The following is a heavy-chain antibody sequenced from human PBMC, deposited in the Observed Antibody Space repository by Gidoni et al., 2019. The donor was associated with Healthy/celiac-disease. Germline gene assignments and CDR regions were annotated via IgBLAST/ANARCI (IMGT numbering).Heavy chain of an antibody. CDR3: ARAGVKGRYFDWLFLNYYGMDV. J-gene: IGHJ6*02. D-gene: IGHD3-9*01. V-gene: IGHV1-69*01. CDR2: IIPIFGTA. CDR1: GGTFSSYA. Sequence: QVQLVQSGAEVKKPGSSVKVSCKASGGTFSSYAISWVRQAPGQGLEWMGGIIPIFGTANYAQKFQGRVTITADESTSTAYMELSSLRSEDTAVYYCARAGVKGRYFDWLFLNYYGMDVWGQGTTVTVSS.